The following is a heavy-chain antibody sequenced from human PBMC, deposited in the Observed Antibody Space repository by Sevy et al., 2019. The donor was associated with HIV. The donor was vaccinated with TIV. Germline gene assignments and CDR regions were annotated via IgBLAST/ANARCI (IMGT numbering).Heavy chain of an antibody. Sequence: GGSLRLSCAASGFTFSNYWMSWVRQAPGKGLECVANINQDGSEKYYLDSVKGRFIVSRDKAKNSLYLQMNSLRAEDSAVYYCAREKITGSTPDYFDSWGQGTLVTVSS. V-gene: IGHV3-7*01. D-gene: IGHD1-7*01. CDR1: GFTFSNYW. CDR2: INQDGSEK. CDR3: AREKITGSTPDYFDS. J-gene: IGHJ4*02.